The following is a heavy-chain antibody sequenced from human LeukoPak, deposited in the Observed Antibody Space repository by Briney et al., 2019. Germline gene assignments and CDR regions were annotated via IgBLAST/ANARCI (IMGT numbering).Heavy chain of an antibody. CDR3: ARGHSSSPNWFDP. CDR2: INHDGSEK. D-gene: IGHD6-6*01. Sequence: PGGSLRLSCAASGFTFSSNWMSWVRQAPGKGLEWVANINHDGSEKYYVDSVKGRFTISRDDAKRSLYLEMSSLGAEDAAVYYCARGHSSSPNWFDPWGQGTLVTVSS. J-gene: IGHJ5*02. CDR1: GFTFSSNW. V-gene: IGHV3-7*05.